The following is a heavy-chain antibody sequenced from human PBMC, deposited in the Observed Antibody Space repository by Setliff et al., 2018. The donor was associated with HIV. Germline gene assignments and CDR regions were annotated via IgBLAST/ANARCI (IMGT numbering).Heavy chain of an antibody. CDR1: GYSISRGYY. Sequence: SETLSLTCAVSGYSISRGYYWGWIRQTPGKGLAWIGNIYNSGTNYYNPSLKSRVTISIDTSKNQFSLRLSSVTAADTAVYYCARSRNSYVGGFDFWGKGITVTVSS. D-gene: IGHD3-16*01. CDR3: ARSRNSYVGGFDF. V-gene: IGHV4-38-2*01. CDR2: IYNSGTN. J-gene: IGHJ6*04.